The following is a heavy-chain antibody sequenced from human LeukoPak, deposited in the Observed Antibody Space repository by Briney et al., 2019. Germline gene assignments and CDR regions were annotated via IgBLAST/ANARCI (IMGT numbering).Heavy chain of an antibody. CDR3: VRVSDYDGYYFDY. V-gene: IGHV1-18*01. D-gene: IGHD4-23*01. CDR1: GDTFTSNG. CDR2: ISAYNGNT. J-gene: IGHJ4*02. Sequence: ASVKVSSKASGDTFTSNGISWVRQAPGQGLEWMGWISAYNGNTNYAQKLQGRVTMTTDTSTSTAYMELRSLRSDDTAVYYCVRVSDYDGYYFDYWGQGTLVTVSS.